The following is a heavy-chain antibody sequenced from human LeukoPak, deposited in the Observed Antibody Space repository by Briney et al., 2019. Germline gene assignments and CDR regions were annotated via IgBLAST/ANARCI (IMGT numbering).Heavy chain of an antibody. Sequence: GRSLRLSCAASGFTFSSYGMHWVRQAPGKGLEWVSAISGSGGSTYYADSVKGRFTISRDNSKNTLYLQMNSLRAEDTAVYYCAELGITMIGGVWGKGTTVTVSS. V-gene: IGHV3-23*01. J-gene: IGHJ6*04. CDR1: GFTFSSYG. CDR3: AELGITMIGGV. D-gene: IGHD3-10*02. CDR2: ISGSGGST.